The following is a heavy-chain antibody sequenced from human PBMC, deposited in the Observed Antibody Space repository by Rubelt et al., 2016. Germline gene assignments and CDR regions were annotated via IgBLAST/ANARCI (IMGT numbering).Heavy chain of an antibody. CDR3: ARGRGNQRFDS. D-gene: IGHD4-23*01. CDR1: GGSISSHY. V-gene: IGHV4-59*11. CDR2: ILYSGTT. Sequence: QVQLQESGPGLVKPAETLSLTCTVSGGSISSHYWSWIRQPQGKEMEWIGYILYSGTTNYRASLKGRVTMSIDTSKNQSSLKLSSVTAADTAVYYCARGRGNQRFDSWGQGTLVSVSS. J-gene: IGHJ4*02.